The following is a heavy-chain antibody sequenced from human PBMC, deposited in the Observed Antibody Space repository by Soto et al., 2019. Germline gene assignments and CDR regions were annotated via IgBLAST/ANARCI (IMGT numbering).Heavy chain of an antibody. Sequence: SETLSLTCTVSGGSISSGGYYWSWIRQHPGKGLEWIGYIYYSGSTYYNPSLKSRVTISVDTSKNQFSLKLSSVTAADTAVYYCARGHLVPAAIDGMDVWGQGTTVTVSS. CDR1: GGSISSGGYY. CDR3: ARGHLVPAAIDGMDV. CDR2: IYYSGST. D-gene: IGHD2-2*01. V-gene: IGHV4-31*03. J-gene: IGHJ6*02.